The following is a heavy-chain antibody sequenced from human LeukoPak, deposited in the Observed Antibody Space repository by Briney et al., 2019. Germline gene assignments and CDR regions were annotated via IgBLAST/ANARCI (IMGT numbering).Heavy chain of an antibody. CDR1: GYTFTSYG. Sequence: GASVKVSCKASGYTFTSYGISWVRQAPGQGLEWMGIINPSGGSTSYAQKFQGRVTMTRDTSTSTVYMELSSLRSEDTAVYYCARDVIDEGNYYYYYGMDVWGQGTTVTVSS. V-gene: IGHV1-46*01. D-gene: IGHD2/OR15-2a*01. CDR2: INPSGGST. J-gene: IGHJ6*02. CDR3: ARDVIDEGNYYYYYGMDV.